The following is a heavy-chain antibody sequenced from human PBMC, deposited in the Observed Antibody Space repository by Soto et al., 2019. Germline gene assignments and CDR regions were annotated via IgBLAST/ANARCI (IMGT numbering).Heavy chain of an antibody. Sequence: GSLRLSCAASGFTFSSYAMSWARQAPGKGLEWVSAISGSGGSTYYADSVKGRFTISRDNSRNTLYLQMNSLRAEDTAVYYCAKCGYPRYLYYFDYWGQGTLVTVSS. CDR1: GFTFSSYA. J-gene: IGHJ4*02. CDR3: AKCGYPRYLYYFDY. D-gene: IGHD3-22*01. CDR2: ISGSGGST. V-gene: IGHV3-23*01.